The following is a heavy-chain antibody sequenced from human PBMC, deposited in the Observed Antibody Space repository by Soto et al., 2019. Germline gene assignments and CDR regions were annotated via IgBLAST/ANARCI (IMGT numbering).Heavy chain of an antibody. J-gene: IGHJ4*02. V-gene: IGHV3-30*03. D-gene: IGHD2-8*02. CDR1: GFTVSSYG. CDR3: TGEVASGY. Sequence: GGSLRLSCAVSGFTVSSYGMHWVRQAPGKGLEWVAVISRDGRTTFYADSVKGRFTIYRDNSRNTLFLEMNSLRGDDMAVYYCTGEVASGYWGQGTLVTGSS. CDR2: ISRDGRTT.